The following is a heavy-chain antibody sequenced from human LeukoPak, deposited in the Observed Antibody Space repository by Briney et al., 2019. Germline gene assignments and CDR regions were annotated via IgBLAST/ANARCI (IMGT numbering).Heavy chain of an antibody. Sequence: PGGSLRLSCAASGFTFSSYSMNWIRQSPMKGLEWVAYIKSSGDAAFYADSVKGRFTISRDNAKNSMYLQINDLRAEDTAVYYCARDLGWDARRYFDFWGRGTLVTVSS. CDR1: GFTFSSYS. CDR3: ARDLGWDARRYFDF. CDR2: IKSSGDAA. D-gene: IGHD1-26*01. J-gene: IGHJ2*01. V-gene: IGHV3-48*04.